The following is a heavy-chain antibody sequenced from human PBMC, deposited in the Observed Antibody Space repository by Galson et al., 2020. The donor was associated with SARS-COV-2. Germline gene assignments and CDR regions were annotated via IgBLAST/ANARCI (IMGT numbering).Heavy chain of an antibody. Sequence: SQTLSLTCTVSGGSISSGGYYWSWIRQPPGKGLEWIGYIYYSGSTYYNPSLKSRVTISVDTSKNQFSLKLSSVTAADTAVYYCARDLNNSYGYWYFDLWGRGTLVTVSS. V-gene: IGHV4-31*03. CDR1: GGSISSGGYY. CDR3: ARDLNNSYGYWYFDL. CDR2: IYYSGST. J-gene: IGHJ2*01. D-gene: IGHD5-18*01.